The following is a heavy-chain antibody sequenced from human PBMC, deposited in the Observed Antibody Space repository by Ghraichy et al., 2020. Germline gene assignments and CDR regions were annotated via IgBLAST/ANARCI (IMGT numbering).Heavy chain of an antibody. D-gene: IGHD6-19*01. CDR1: GFTFSSYS. J-gene: IGHJ5*02. CDR2: ISRSSSTI. V-gene: IGHV3-48*02. CDR3: ARTIAVAGIGRWGWFDP. Sequence: GGSLRLSCAASGFTFSSYSMNWVRQAPGKGLEWVSYISRSSSTIYYAESVKGRFPITRDNAKTSLYLQMNSLRDEDTVVYYCARTIAVAGIGRWGWFDPWGQGTLVTVSS.